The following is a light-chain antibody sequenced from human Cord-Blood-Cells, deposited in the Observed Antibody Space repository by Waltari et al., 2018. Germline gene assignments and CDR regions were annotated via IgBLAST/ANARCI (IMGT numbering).Light chain of an antibody. CDR2: EGS. CDR3: CSYAGSSPWV. CDR1: SSDVGSYNP. Sequence: QSALTQPASVSGSPGQSITISCTGTSSDVGSYNPVPWYQQHPGKAPKLMIYEGSKRPSGVSNRFSGSKSGNTASLTISGLQAEDEADYYCCSYAGSSPWVFGGGTKLTVL. V-gene: IGLV2-23*01. J-gene: IGLJ3*02.